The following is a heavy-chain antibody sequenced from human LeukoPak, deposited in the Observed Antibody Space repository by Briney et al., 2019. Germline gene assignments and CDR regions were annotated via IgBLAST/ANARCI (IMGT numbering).Heavy chain of an antibody. J-gene: IGHJ3*02. CDR3: ARQLYSYGYVSKIAFDI. Sequence: PSETLSLTCTVSGGSISSYYWSWIRQPPGKGLEWIGYIYYSGSTNYNPSLKSRVTISVDTSKNQFSLKLSSVTAADTAVYYCARQLYSYGYVSKIAFDIWGQGTMVTVSS. CDR2: IYYSGST. V-gene: IGHV4-59*01. D-gene: IGHD5-18*01. CDR1: GGSISSYY.